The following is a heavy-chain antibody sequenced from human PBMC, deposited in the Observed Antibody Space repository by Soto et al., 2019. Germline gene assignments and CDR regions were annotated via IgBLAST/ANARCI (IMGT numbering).Heavy chain of an antibody. D-gene: IGHD6-13*01. J-gene: IGHJ5*02. V-gene: IGHV4-59*01. CDR1: GGSISSYY. CDR3: ARGPAGGDSWFDP. CDR2: IYYTGST. Sequence: SETLSLTCTVSGGSISSYYWSWIRQPPGKGLEWIGYIYYTGSTNYNPSLKSRVTISVDTSRNQFSLRLSSVTAADTALYYCARGPAGGDSWFDPWGQGTLVTSPQ.